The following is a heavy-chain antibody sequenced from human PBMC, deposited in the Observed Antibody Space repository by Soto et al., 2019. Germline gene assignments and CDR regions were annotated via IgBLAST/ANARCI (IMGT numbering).Heavy chain of an antibody. Sequence: EAQLVESGGGLVKPGGSLRLSCAASGFTFSNAWMSWVRQAPGKGLEWVGGIKSKTDGGTTDYAAPVKGRFTISRDDSKNTLYLQMNSLKTEDTAVYYRTTYSSSSWGQGTLVTVSS. CDR2: IKSKTDGGTT. CDR3: TTYSSSS. CDR1: GFTFSNAW. V-gene: IGHV3-15*01. J-gene: IGHJ4*02. D-gene: IGHD6-6*01.